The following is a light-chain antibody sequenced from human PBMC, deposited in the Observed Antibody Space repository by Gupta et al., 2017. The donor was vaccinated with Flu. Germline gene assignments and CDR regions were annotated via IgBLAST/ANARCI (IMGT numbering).Light chain of an antibody. CDR2: KIN. CDR1: SSHIGSNF. J-gene: IGLJ3*02. Sequence: QSVLTQPPSASGTPGQRVTISCSGSSSHIGSNFVYWYQQLPGAAPKLLIYKINQRPSGVPDRFSGSKSGTSASLAISGLRSEDEADYYCAAWDDSLSVLFGGGTKLTVL. V-gene: IGLV1-47*01. CDR3: AAWDDSLSVL.